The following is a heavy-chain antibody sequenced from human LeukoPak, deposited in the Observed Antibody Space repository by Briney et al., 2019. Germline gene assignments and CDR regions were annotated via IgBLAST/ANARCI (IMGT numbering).Heavy chain of an antibody. J-gene: IGHJ5*02. V-gene: IGHV1-46*03. CDR2: INPSGGST. Sequence: ASVKVSCKASGYTFTSYYMHWVRQAPGQGLEWMGIINPSGGSTSYAQKFQGRVTMTRDTSTSTVYMELSSPRSEDTAVYYCARDRHYDFWSGLLYNWFDPWGQGTLVTVSS. D-gene: IGHD3-3*01. CDR3: ARDRHYDFWSGLLYNWFDP. CDR1: GYTFTSYY.